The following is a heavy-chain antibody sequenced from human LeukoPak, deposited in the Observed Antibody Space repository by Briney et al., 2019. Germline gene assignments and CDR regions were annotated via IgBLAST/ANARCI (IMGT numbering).Heavy chain of an antibody. CDR3: ARNSYYSYGSYWYFDL. Sequence: SETLSLTCTVSGGSISSYYWSWIRQPPGKGLEWIGYIYYSGSTNYNPSLKSRVTISVDTSKNQFSLKLSSVTAADTAVYYCARNSYYSYGSYWYFDLWGRGTLVTVSS. V-gene: IGHV4-59*01. J-gene: IGHJ2*01. CDR2: IYYSGST. CDR1: GGSISSYY. D-gene: IGHD5-18*01.